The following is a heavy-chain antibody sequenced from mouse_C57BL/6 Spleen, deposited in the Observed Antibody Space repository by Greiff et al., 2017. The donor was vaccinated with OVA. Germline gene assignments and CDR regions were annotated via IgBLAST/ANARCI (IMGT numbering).Heavy chain of an antibody. J-gene: IGHJ2*01. D-gene: IGHD3-2*02. CDR3: TRGGSAYSFDY. V-gene: IGHV1-5*01. Sequence: EVQLQESGTVLARPGASVKMSCKTSGYTFTSYWMHWVKQRPGQGLEWIGAIYPGNSDTSYNQKFKGKATLTAVTSASTAYMELSSLTNEDSAVYYCTRGGSAYSFDYWGQGTTLTVSS. CDR2: IYPGNSDT. CDR1: GYTFTSYW.